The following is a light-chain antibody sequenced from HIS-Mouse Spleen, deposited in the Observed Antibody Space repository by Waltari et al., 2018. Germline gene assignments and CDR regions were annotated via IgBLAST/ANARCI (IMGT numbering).Light chain of an antibody. CDR3: CSYAGSSTYVV. V-gene: IGLV2-23*01. Sequence: QSALTPPASLSGSPGQSIPISCTGTSSVFGSYNLVSWYQQHPGNAPKLMIYEGSKRPSGVSNRFSGSKSGNTASLTISGLQAEDEADYYCCSYAGSSTYVVFGGGTKLTVL. CDR2: EGS. CDR1: SSVFGSYNL. J-gene: IGLJ2*01.